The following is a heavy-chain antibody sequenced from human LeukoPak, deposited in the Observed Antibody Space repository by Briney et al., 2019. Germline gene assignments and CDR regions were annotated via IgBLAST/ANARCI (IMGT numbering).Heavy chain of an antibody. D-gene: IGHD3-3*01. Sequence: SETLSLTCTVSGGSISSSTYYWGWIRQPPGKGLEWIGNIHDSGSAYYNPSLKSRVSISVDTSKKQFSLKLRSATAADTAVYYCARVSYDFWSGNWTFDYWGQGTLVTVSS. V-gene: IGHV4-39*07. CDR2: IHDSGSA. CDR1: GGSISSSTYY. CDR3: ARVSYDFWSGNWTFDY. J-gene: IGHJ4*02.